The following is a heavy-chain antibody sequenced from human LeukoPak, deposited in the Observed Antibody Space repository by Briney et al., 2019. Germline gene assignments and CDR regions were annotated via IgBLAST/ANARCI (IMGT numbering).Heavy chain of an antibody. CDR2: ISSSSSYI. CDR1: GFTFSSYS. V-gene: IGHV3-21*01. J-gene: IGHJ6*03. Sequence: GSLRLSCAASGFTFSSYSMNWVRQAPGKGLEWVSSISSSSSYIYYADSVKGRFTISRDNAKNSLYLQMNSLRAEDTAVYYCARDGAQNYYGSGSYRYYYYMDVWGKGTTVTVSS. D-gene: IGHD3-10*01. CDR3: ARDGAQNYYGSGSYRYYYYMDV.